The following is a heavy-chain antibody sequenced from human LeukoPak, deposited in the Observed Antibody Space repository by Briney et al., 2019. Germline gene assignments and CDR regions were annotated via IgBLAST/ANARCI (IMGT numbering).Heavy chain of an antibody. CDR1: GYTFTSNY. Sequence: ASVKVSCKASGYTFTSNYIHWVRQAPGQGLEWMGMIYPRDGSTRYAQKFQGRVTVTRDTSTSTVHMELSGLRSEDTAVYYCARDQEGFDYWGQGTLLTVSS. V-gene: IGHV1-46*01. CDR2: IYPRDGST. CDR3: ARDQEGFDY. J-gene: IGHJ4*02.